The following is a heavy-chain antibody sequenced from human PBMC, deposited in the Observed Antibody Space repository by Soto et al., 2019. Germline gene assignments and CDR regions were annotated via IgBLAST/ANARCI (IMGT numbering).Heavy chain of an antibody. CDR2: IIPIFGTA. V-gene: IGHV1-69*13. D-gene: IGHD2-15*01. Sequence: SSVKVSCKASGGTFSSYAISWVRQAPGQGLEWMGGIIPIFGTANYAQKFQGRVTITADESTSTAYMELSSLRSEDTAVYYCARAVVAAIPRYYYGMDVWGQGTTVTVSS. CDR1: GGTFSSYA. J-gene: IGHJ6*02. CDR3: ARAVVAAIPRYYYGMDV.